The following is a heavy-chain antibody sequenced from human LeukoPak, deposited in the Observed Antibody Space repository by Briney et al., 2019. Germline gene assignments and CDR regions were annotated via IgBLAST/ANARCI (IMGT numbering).Heavy chain of an antibody. CDR1: GYTFTSYD. D-gene: IGHD3-22*01. V-gene: IGHV1-2*02. CDR2: INPNSGGT. Sequence: ASVKVSCKASGYTFTSYDINWVRQATGQGLEWMGWINPNSGGTNYAQKFQGRVTMTRDTSISTAYMELSRLRSDDTAVYYCARGDYYDSSGYFLWGQGTLVTVSS. CDR3: ARGDYYDSSGYFL. J-gene: IGHJ4*02.